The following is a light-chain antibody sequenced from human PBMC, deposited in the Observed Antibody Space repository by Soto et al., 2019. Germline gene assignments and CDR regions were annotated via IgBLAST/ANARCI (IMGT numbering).Light chain of an antibody. CDR3: EQCYSTPYT. CDR1: QTVESY. J-gene: IGKJ2*01. V-gene: IGKV1-39*01. Sequence: DIQMTQSPSSLSASIGDRVTITCRASQTVESYLNWYQHKPGKAPQLLISGPTTLRGGVPSRFSGSASGPDFTLTISSLQPEDVATYYCEQCYSTPYTFGQGTKL. CDR2: GPT.